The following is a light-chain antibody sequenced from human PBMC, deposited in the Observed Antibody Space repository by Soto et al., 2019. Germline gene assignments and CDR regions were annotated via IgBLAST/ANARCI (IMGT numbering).Light chain of an antibody. CDR1: QSVSST. Sequence: EIVMTQSPATLSVSPGERATLSCRASQSVSSTFAWYQQKPGQAPRLLIYGASTRATGIPARFSGSGSGTEFTLTISSLQSEDFALYYCQQYKDWTLTFGGGTKVEIK. J-gene: IGKJ4*01. V-gene: IGKV3-15*01. CDR2: GAS. CDR3: QQYKDWTLT.